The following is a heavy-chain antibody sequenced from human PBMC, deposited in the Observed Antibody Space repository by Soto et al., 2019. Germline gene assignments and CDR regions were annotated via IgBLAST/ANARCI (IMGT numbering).Heavy chain of an antibody. CDR1: GFTFSSYA. V-gene: IGHV3-30-3*01. J-gene: IGHJ4*02. CDR2: ISYDGSNK. D-gene: IGHD3-22*01. Sequence: QVQLVESGGGVVQPGRSLRLSCAASGFTFSSYAMHWVRQAPGKGLEWVAVISYDGSNKYYADSVKGRFTISRDNSKNTLYMQMNSLRAEDMAVYYCARDHDYYDSSGYYSGIDYWGQGTLVTVSS. CDR3: ARDHDYYDSSGYYSGIDY.